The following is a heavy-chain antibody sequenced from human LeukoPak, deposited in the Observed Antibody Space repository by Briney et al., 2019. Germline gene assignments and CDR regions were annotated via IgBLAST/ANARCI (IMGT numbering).Heavy chain of an antibody. D-gene: IGHD4-17*01. CDR3: ARVGARQILEY. Sequence: GGSLRLSCAASGFTFSSYGMHWVRQAPGKGLEWVAVISYDGSNKYYADSVKGRFTISRDNSKNTLYLQMNSLRAEDTAVYYCARVGARQILEYWGQGTLVTVSS. V-gene: IGHV3-30*03. CDR1: GFTFSSYG. CDR2: ISYDGSNK. J-gene: IGHJ4*02.